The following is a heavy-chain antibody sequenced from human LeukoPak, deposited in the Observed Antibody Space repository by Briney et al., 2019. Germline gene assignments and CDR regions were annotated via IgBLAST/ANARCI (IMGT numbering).Heavy chain of an antibody. CDR3: ARDYDIVVVPAAMVGFDP. D-gene: IGHD2-2*01. CDR2: ISAYNGNT. Sequence: ASVKVSCKASGYTFTSYGISWVRQAPGQGLEWMGWISAYNGNTNYAKKLQGRVTMTTDTSTSTAYMELRSLRSDDTAVYYCARDYDIVVVPAAMVGFDPWGQGTLVTVSS. J-gene: IGHJ5*02. V-gene: IGHV1-18*01. CDR1: GYTFTSYG.